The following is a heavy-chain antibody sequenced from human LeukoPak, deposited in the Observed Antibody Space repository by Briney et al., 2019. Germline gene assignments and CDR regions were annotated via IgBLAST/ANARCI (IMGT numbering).Heavy chain of an antibody. Sequence: ASVKVSCKASGGTFSSYAISWVRQAPGQGLEWMGGIIPIFGTANYARKFQGRVTITADESTSTAYMELSSLRSEDTAVYYCARVVGGYFDYWGQGTLVTVSS. CDR3: ARVVGGYFDY. J-gene: IGHJ4*02. CDR1: GGTFSSYA. D-gene: IGHD3-16*01. V-gene: IGHV1-69*13. CDR2: IIPIFGTA.